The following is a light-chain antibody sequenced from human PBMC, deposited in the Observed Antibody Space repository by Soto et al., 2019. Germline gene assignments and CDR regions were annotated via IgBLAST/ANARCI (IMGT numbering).Light chain of an antibody. CDR1: QSVDDY. V-gene: IGKV3-15*01. Sequence: EILMTQSPDTLSVSLGERATLSCRASQSVDDYLAWYQQRPGQSPRLLIYGASTRATGVPARFSGSGSGTEFTLTINSLQSEDFAVYYCQQYNNWPRTFGQGTKLEIK. CDR2: GAS. CDR3: QQYNNWPRT. J-gene: IGKJ1*01.